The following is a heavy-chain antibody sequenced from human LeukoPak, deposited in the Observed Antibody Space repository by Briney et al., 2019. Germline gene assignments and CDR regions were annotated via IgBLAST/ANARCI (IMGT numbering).Heavy chain of an antibody. J-gene: IGHJ5*02. D-gene: IGHD1-26*01. Sequence: GGSLRLPCAASGLSIGDNSMHWVRQAPGKGLEWVSLISWDESTTYYSDSVKGRFTVSRDSSNNSLYLQMNSLRAEDTSVYYCARVLVGGTNWFDPWGQGTLVTVSS. CDR2: ISWDESTT. CDR3: ARVLVGGTNWFDP. CDR1: GLSIGDNS. V-gene: IGHV3-43*01.